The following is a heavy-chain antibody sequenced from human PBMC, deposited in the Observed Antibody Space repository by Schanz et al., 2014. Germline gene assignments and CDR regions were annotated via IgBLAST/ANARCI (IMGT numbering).Heavy chain of an antibody. CDR3: AGTYCSSTSCYTGYYYMDV. D-gene: IGHD2-2*02. V-gene: IGHV1-46*01. CDR1: GYTFTSDS. CDR2: INPSGGST. Sequence: QVHLVQSGAEVHKPGASLKISCKASGYTFTSDSMHWVRQAPGQGLEWMGMINPSGGSTTYAQKFQGRVTMTRDTSTSTVYMELSSLRSEDTAVYYCAGTYCSSTSCYTGYYYMDVWGKGTTVTVSS. J-gene: IGHJ6*03.